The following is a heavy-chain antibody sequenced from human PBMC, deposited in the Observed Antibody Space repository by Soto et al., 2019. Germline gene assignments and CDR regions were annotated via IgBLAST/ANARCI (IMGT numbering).Heavy chain of an antibody. CDR3: ARDHDCISTSCSTYS. Sequence: QVQLVQSGAEVKKPGSSVKVSCKASGGTFSSYAISWVRQAPGQGLEWMGGIIPIFGTANYAQKVQGRVTITADESTSTAYMELSSLRSEDTAVYYCARDHDCISTSCSTYSWGQGTLVTVSA. CDR1: GGTFSSYA. D-gene: IGHD2-2*01. V-gene: IGHV1-69*12. CDR2: IIPIFGTA. J-gene: IGHJ4*02.